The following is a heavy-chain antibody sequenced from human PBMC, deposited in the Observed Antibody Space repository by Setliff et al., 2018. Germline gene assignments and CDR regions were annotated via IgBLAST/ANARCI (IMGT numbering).Heavy chain of an antibody. CDR1: GFTFSSYD. CDR2: IGTAGDT. J-gene: IGHJ3*02. D-gene: IGHD3-9*01. Sequence: GSLRLSCAASGFTFSSYDMHWVRQATGKGLEWVSAIGTAGDTYYPGSVKGRFTISRENAKNSLYLQMNSLRAEDTAVYYCARALITDILTAYYSPHDAFDIWGQGTMVTVSS. V-gene: IGHV3-13*01. CDR3: ARALITDILTAYYSPHDAFDI.